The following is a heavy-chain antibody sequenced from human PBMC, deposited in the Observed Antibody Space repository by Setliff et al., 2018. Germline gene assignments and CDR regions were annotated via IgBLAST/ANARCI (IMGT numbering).Heavy chain of an antibody. CDR2: VYYSGTT. CDR1: GGSISGASIRSYY. V-gene: IGHV4-61*01. CDR3: ARGGTYRYFDY. Sequence: SETLSLTCTVSGGSISGASIRSYYWSWIRQPSGKGLEFIGHVYYSGTTNYDPSLKSRVTISVDTSKNQFSLKLSSVTAADTAIYYCARGGTYRYFDYWGQGTLVTVSS. J-gene: IGHJ4*02.